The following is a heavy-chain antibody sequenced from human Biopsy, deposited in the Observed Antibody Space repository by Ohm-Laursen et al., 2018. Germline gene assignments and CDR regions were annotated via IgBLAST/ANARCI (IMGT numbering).Heavy chain of an antibody. CDR2: ISGSGVTK. V-gene: IGHV3-11*01. D-gene: IGHD3-10*01. CDR3: ATDGAGSYNEN. J-gene: IGHJ4*02. Sequence: GSPRLSCTAFGFTFGDYYMSWIRQAPGKGLEWLSYISGSGVTKMYADSVKGRFTVSRDNAKNSLYLEMNNLTVEDTAVYYCATDGAGSYNENWGQGTLVSVSS. CDR1: GFTFGDYY.